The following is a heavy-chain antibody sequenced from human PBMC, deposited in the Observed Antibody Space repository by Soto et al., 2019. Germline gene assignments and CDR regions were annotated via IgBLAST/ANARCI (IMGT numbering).Heavy chain of an antibody. V-gene: IGHV4-59*01. D-gene: IGHD2-15*01. Sequence: SETLSLTSTVSGGSISSYYWSWIRQPPGKGLEWIGYIYYSGSTNYHPSLNSRVTISVDTTKNQFSLKLRSVTAADTAVYYCAGVSCSGGSCYSVWFDPWGQGTLVTVSS. CDR1: GGSISSYY. CDR2: IYYSGST. CDR3: AGVSCSGGSCYSVWFDP. J-gene: IGHJ5*02.